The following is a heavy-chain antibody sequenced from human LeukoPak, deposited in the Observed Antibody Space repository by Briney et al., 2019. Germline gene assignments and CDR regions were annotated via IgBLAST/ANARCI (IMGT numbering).Heavy chain of an antibody. D-gene: IGHD3-22*01. V-gene: IGHV3-9*01. CDR2: ISWNSGSI. CDR1: GFTFDDYA. J-gene: IGHJ4*02. CDR3: AKTSTMIVVWGLFDY. Sequence: PGGSLGLSCAASGFTFDDYAMHWVRQAPGKGLEWVSGISWNSGSIGYADSVKGRFTISRDNAKNSLYQQMNSLRAEDTALYYCAKTSTMIVVWGLFDYWGQGTLVTVSS.